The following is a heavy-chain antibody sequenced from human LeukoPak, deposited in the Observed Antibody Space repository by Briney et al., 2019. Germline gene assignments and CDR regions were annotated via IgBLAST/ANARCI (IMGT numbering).Heavy chain of an antibody. CDR2: ISAYNGNT. Sequence: ASVKVSCKASGYTFTSYGISWVRQAPGQGLEWMGRISAYNGNTNYAQKLQGRVTMTTDTSTSTAYMELRSLRSDDTAVYYCARAFAAAGTGYNWFDPWGQGTLVTVSS. J-gene: IGHJ5*02. CDR1: GYTFTSYG. CDR3: ARAFAAAGTGYNWFDP. D-gene: IGHD6-13*01. V-gene: IGHV1-18*01.